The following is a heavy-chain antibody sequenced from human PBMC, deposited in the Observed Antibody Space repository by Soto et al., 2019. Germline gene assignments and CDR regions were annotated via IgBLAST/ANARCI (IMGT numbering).Heavy chain of an antibody. Sequence: QVTLKESGPVLVKPTEALTLTCTVSGFSLSNARMGVSWIRQPPGKALEWLAHIFSNDEKSYSTSLKSRLTISKDNSKSQVVLTMTNMDPVDTAKYYCARIDSSGWYEDAFHIWVQGTMVTVSS. CDR3: ARIDSSGWYEDAFHI. D-gene: IGHD6-19*01. CDR1: GFSLSNARMG. J-gene: IGHJ3*02. CDR2: IFSNDEK. V-gene: IGHV2-26*01.